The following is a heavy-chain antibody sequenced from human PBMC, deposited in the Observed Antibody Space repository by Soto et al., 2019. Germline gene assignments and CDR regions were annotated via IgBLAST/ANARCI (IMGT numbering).Heavy chain of an antibody. CDR1: GYTFTRYY. Sequence: GASVKVSFKASGYTFTRYYMHWLRQAPGQGLEWMGIINPSGGSTSYAQKFQGRVTMTRDTSTSTVYMELSSLRSEDTAVYYCARDFLMATITDYYYGMDVWGQGTTVTVSS. J-gene: IGHJ6*02. CDR3: ARDFLMATITDYYYGMDV. V-gene: IGHV1-46*01. D-gene: IGHD5-12*01. CDR2: INPSGGST.